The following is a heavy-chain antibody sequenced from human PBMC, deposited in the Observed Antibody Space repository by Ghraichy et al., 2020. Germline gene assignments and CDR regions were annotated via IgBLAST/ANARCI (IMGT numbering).Heavy chain of an antibody. CDR1: SGSLSSFY. J-gene: IGHJ4*02. Sequence: SETLSLTCTVSSGSLSSFYWSWIRQSTGRGLEWIGHVSHTGDTNYNPSLRGRVTISMDTSKKQFSLELRSVTVAETSIYDCGAQLGATAPRFWGQGTQVTVSA. CDR3: GAQLGATAPRF. CDR2: VSHTGDT. V-gene: IGHV4-59*01. D-gene: IGHD1-26*01.